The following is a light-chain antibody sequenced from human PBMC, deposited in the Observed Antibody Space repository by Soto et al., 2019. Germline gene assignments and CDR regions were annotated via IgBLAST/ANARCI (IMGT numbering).Light chain of an antibody. CDR2: YAS. CDR1: QSVSSN. J-gene: IGKJ5*01. V-gene: IGKV3-11*01. CDR3: QHRSNWPPRIT. Sequence: EIVLTQSPATLSLSPGERATLSCRASQSVSSNLAWYQQKPGQAPRLLIYYASNRATGIPASFSGSGSGTVFILPISSLEPEDFAVNYCQHRSNWPPRITFGQGTRLEIK.